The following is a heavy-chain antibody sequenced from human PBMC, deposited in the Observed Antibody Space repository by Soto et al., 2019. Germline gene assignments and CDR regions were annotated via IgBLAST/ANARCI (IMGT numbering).Heavy chain of an antibody. CDR1: GGSISSGGYY. CDR3: ASFGGKDCSGGSCCDY. V-gene: IGHV4-31*03. D-gene: IGHD2-15*01. J-gene: IGHJ4*02. CDR2: IYYSGST. Sequence: QVQLQESGPGLVKPSQTLSLTCTVSGGSISSGGYYWSWIRQHPGKGLEWIGYIYYSGSTYYNPSLKSRVTISVDTSKNQFSLKLSSVTAADTAGYYCASFGGKDCSGGSCCDYWGQGTLVTVSS.